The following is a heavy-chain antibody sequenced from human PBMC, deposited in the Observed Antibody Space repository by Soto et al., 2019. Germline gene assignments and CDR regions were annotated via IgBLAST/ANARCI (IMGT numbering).Heavy chain of an antibody. J-gene: IGHJ6*03. D-gene: IGHD3-3*01. Sequence: ASVKVSCKASGYTFTSYGISWVRQAPGQGLEWMGWISAYNGNTNYAQKLQGRVTMTTDTSTSTAYMELRSLRSDDTAVYYCARVIRFLDYYYYMDVWGKGTTVTVSS. CDR3: ARVIRFLDYYYYMDV. CDR1: GYTFTSYG. V-gene: IGHV1-18*01. CDR2: ISAYNGNT.